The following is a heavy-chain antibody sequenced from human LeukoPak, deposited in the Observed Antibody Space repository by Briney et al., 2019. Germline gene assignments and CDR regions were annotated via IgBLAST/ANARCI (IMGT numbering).Heavy chain of an antibody. D-gene: IGHD1-26*01. CDR3: ARGSGSYYDYYMDV. J-gene: IGHJ6*03. CDR1: GGSFSGYY. V-gene: IGHV4-34*01. Sequence: SETLSLTCAVYGGSFSGYYWSWIRQPPGKGLEWIGEINHSGSTNYNPSLKSRVTISVDTSKNQFSLKLSSVTAADTAVYYCARGSGSYYDYYMDVWGKGTTVTISS. CDR2: INHSGST.